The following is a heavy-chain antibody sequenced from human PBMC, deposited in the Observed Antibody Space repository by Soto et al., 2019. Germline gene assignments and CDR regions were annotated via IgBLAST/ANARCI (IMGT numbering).Heavy chain of an antibody. J-gene: IGHJ4*02. CDR2: ISSNGGST. V-gene: IGHV3-64*02. Sequence: GGSLRLSCAASGFTFSSYAMHWVRQAPGKGLEYVSAISSNGGSTYYADSVKGRFTISRDNSKNTLYLQMGSLRAEDMAVYYCARGPGYYFDYWGQGTLVTVSS. CDR3: ARGPGYYFDY. CDR1: GFTFSSYA.